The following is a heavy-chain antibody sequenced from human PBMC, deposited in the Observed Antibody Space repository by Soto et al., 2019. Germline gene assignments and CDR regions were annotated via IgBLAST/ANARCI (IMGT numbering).Heavy chain of an antibody. CDR1: GYTFTSYG. D-gene: IGHD6-13*01. CDR2: ISAHNGNT. V-gene: IGHV1-18*01. J-gene: IGHJ4*02. CDR3: AGDLAAGMIDY. Sequence: QVQLVQSGAEVKKPGASVKVSCKASGYTFTSYGISWVRQAPGQGLEWMGWISAHNGNTKYAQKVQGRVTMTTDTSTSNAYMELRSLRSDDTAVYYCAGDLAAGMIDYWGQGTLVTVSS.